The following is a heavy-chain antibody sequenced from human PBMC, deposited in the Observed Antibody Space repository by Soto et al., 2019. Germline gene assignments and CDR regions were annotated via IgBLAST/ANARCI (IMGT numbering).Heavy chain of an antibody. V-gene: IGHV1-58*01. CDR2: IVVGSGNT. J-gene: IGHJ6*02. D-gene: IGHD6-13*01. CDR3: ARDRDHSSSGTYYGMDV. Sequence: SVKVSCKASGFTFTSSAVQWVRQARGQRLEWIGWIVVGSGNTNYAQKFQERVTITRDMSTSTAYMELSSLRSEDTAVYYCARDRDHSSSGTYYGMDVWGQGTTVTVSS. CDR1: GFTFTSSA.